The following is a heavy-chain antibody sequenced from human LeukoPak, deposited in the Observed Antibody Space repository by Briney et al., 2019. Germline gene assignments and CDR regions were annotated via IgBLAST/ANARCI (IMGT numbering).Heavy chain of an antibody. D-gene: IGHD3-3*01. CDR1: GFTVSTNY. Sequence: PGGSLRLSCAVSGFTVSTNYMSWVRQAPGKGLEWVSVIYSGGTIYYADSVKGRFTISRDNSKNTLYLQMNSLRAEDTAVYYCAKDFGVLPFDYWGQGTLVTVSS. CDR2: IYSGGTI. J-gene: IGHJ4*02. CDR3: AKDFGVLPFDY. V-gene: IGHV3-66*01.